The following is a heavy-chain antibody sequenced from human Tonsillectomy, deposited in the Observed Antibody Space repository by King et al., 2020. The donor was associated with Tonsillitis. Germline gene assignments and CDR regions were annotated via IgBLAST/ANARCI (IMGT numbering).Heavy chain of an antibody. J-gene: IGHJ5*02. D-gene: IGHD6-13*01. CDR2: IYYSGST. Sequence: QLQESGPGLVKPSETLSLTCTVSGGSITSYYWSWIRQPPGKGLEWIGYIYYSGSTNYNPSLKSRVTISVDTSKNQFSLKLNSVTAADTAVYYCARTLESSSWYRGWFDPWGQGTLVTVSS. V-gene: IGHV4-59*01. CDR3: ARTLESSSWYRGWFDP. CDR1: GGSITSYY.